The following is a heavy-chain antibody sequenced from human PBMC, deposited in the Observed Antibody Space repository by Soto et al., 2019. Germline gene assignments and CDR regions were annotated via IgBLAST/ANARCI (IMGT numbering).Heavy chain of an antibody. Sequence: GGSLRLSCAASGFTFSSYSMNWVRQAPGKGLEWVSYISSSSSTIYYADSVKGRFTISRDNAKNSLYLQVNSLRDEDTAVYYCAREAYYYDSSGYSYYFDYWGQGTLVTVSS. CDR3: AREAYYYDSSGYSYYFDY. V-gene: IGHV3-48*02. CDR2: ISSSSSTI. CDR1: GFTFSSYS. J-gene: IGHJ4*02. D-gene: IGHD3-22*01.